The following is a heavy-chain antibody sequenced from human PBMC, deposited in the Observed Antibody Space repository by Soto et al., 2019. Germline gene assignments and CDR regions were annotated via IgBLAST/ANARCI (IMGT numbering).Heavy chain of an antibody. D-gene: IGHD5-12*01. V-gene: IGHV4-59*01. CDR1: GGSISRYY. CDR2: MYNTGST. J-gene: IGHJ4*02. Sequence: SETLSLTCTVSGGSISRYYWSWIRHPPGKGLEWIGYMYNTGSTVYNPSFKSRVTISVDTSKNQFSLKLNSVTAADTAVYYCAREGNLGRWLQPLDYWGQGTLVTVSS. CDR3: AREGNLGRWLQPLDY.